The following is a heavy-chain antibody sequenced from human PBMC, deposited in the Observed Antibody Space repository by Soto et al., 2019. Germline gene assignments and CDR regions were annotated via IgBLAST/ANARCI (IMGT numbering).Heavy chain of an antibody. J-gene: IGHJ6*03. CDR3: ARDPARSTVDHDYYYYYMHV. V-gene: IGHV1-69*08. Sequence: QVQLVQSGAEVKKPGSSVKVSCKASGGTFSSYTISWVRQAPGQGLEWMGRIIPILGIANYAQKFQGRVTIAADKSTSTAYMELSSLRSEDTAVYYCARDPARSTVDHDYYYYYMHVWGKGTTVTVSS. D-gene: IGHD4-17*01. CDR2: IIPILGIA. CDR1: GGTFSSYT.